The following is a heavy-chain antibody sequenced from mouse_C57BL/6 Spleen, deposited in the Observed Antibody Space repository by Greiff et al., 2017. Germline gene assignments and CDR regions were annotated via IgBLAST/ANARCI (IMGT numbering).Heavy chain of an antibody. Sequence: VKLVESGAELARPGASVKLSCKASGYTFTSYGISWVKQRNGQGLEWIGEIYPRSGNTYYNEKFKGKATLTADKSSSTAYMELRSLTSEDSAVYFCGYGSTWYFDVWGTGTTVTVSS. V-gene: IGHV1-81*01. CDR1: GYTFTSYG. D-gene: IGHD1-1*01. CDR2: IYPRSGNT. CDR3: GYGSTWYFDV. J-gene: IGHJ1*03.